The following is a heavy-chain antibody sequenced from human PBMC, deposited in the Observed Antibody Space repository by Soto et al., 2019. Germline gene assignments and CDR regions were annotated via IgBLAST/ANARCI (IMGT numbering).Heavy chain of an antibody. D-gene: IGHD3-16*01. J-gene: IGHJ4*02. CDR2: INHSGTT. CDR3: ARGITFGGVIFDD. CDR1: NGSISNNDW. Sequence: QVQLQESGPGLVKPSGTLSLTCAVSNGSISNNDWWSWVRQPPGKGLEWIGEINHSGTTNYNPSLKSRVTILVDKSKNQFSLKLTSVTAADPAVYYCARGITFGGVIFDDWGQGTLVTVSS. V-gene: IGHV4-4*02.